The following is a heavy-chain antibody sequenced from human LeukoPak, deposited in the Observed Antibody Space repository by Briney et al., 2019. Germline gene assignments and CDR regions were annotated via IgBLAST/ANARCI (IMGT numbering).Heavy chain of an antibody. D-gene: IGHD3-9*01. CDR2: IYTSGST. CDR1: GGSLSSGSDY. CDR3: ARGGYDILTGYYISDY. V-gene: IGHV4-61*02. J-gene: IGHJ4*02. Sequence: SETLSLTCTVSGGSLSSGSDYWSWIRQPAGKGLEWIGRIYTSGSTNHHPSLKGRVTLSVDPSKHQFSLKLSSVPAADTAVYYSARGGYDILTGYYISDYWGQGTLVTVSS.